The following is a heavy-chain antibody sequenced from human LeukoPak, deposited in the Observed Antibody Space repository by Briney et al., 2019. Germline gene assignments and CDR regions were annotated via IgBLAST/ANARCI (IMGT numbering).Heavy chain of an antibody. Sequence: SETLSLTCTVSGGSISSYYWSWIRQPPVKGLEWIGYIYYSGSTNYNPSLKSRVTISVDTSKNQFPLKLSSVTAADTAVYYCARVNCTNGVCHPGAFDIWGQGTMVTVSS. CDR3: ARVNCTNGVCHPGAFDI. J-gene: IGHJ3*02. CDR2: IYYSGST. D-gene: IGHD2-8*01. CDR1: GGSISSYY. V-gene: IGHV4-59*01.